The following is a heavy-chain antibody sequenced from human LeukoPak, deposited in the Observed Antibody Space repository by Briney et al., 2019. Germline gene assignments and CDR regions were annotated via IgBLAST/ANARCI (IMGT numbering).Heavy chain of an antibody. CDR1: GYTFTNYG. Sequence: ASVKVSCKASGYTFTNYGISWVRQAPGQGLEWMGIINPSGGSTSYAQKFQGRVTMTRDTSTSTVYMELSSLRSEDTAVYYCARSGYGDYEWFDPWGQGTLVTVSS. CDR2: INPSGGST. J-gene: IGHJ5*02. V-gene: IGHV1-46*01. D-gene: IGHD4-17*01. CDR3: ARSGYGDYEWFDP.